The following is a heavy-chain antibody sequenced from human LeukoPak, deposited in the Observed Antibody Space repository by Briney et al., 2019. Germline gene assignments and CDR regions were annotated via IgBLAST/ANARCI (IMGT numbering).Heavy chain of an antibody. D-gene: IGHD5-18*01. CDR1: GYTFTSYY. V-gene: IGHV1-46*01. J-gene: IGHJ4*02. CDR2: INPSGGST. CDR3: ARDRIQLWLSSLVGYFDY. Sequence: ASVKVSCKASGYTFTSYYMHWVRQAPGQGLEWMGIINPSGGSTSYAQKFQGRVTMTRGMSTSTVYMELSSLRSEDTAVYYCARDRIQLWLSSLVGYFDYWGQGTLVTVSS.